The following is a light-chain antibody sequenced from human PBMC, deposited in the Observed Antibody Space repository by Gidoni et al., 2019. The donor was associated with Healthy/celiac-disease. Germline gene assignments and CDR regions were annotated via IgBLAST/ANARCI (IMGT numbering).Light chain of an antibody. CDR2: VAS. CDR3: QQYGSAPLT. J-gene: IGKJ4*01. CDR1: ESVRSDY. V-gene: IGKV3-20*01. Sequence: EIVLTQSPGTLSLSPGERATLACRASESVRSDYLAWYQQKPGQAPRLLIYVASSRATGIPERFSGSGSGTDFTLTISRLEAEDFAVYYCQQYGSAPLTFGGGTKVEIK.